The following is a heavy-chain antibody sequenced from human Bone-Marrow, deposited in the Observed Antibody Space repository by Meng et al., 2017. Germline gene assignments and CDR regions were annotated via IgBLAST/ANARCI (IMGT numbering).Heavy chain of an antibody. CDR1: GFTFSSYS. D-gene: IGHD6-19*01. J-gene: IGHJ4*02. CDR2: ISGSGGST. Sequence: GGSLRLSCAASGFTFSSYSMSWVRQAPGKGLEWVSAISGSGGSTYYADSVKGRFTISRDNSKNTLYLQMNSLRAEDTAVYYCAKDLGRIAVAGTHYWGQGTLVTVSS. V-gene: IGHV3-23*01. CDR3: AKDLGRIAVAGTHY.